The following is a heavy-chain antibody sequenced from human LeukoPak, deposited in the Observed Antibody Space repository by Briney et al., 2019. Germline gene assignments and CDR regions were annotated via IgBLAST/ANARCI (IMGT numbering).Heavy chain of an antibody. CDR2: SGST. CDR1: GYSISSGYY. D-gene: IGHD5-18*01. Sequence: PSETLSLTCTVSGYSISSGYYWGWIRQPPGKGLEWIGSGSTYYNPSLKSRVTISVDTSKNQFSLKLSSVTAADTAVYYCARWDTAMAVDYWGQGTLVTVSS. CDR3: ARWDTAMAVDY. V-gene: IGHV4-38-2*02. J-gene: IGHJ4*02.